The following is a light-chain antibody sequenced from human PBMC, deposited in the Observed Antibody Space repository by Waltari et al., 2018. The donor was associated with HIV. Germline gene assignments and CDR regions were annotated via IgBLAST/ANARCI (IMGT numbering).Light chain of an antibody. CDR2: RNN. J-gene: IGLJ2*01. V-gene: IGLV1-47*01. CDR1: SSNIGSNY. Sequence: QSVLTQPPSASGTPGQRVTISCSGSSSNIGSNYVYWYQQLPGTTPKLLIYRNNQRPSWVPDRFSGSKSGTSASLAISGLRSEDEADYYCATWDGRLSGVVFGGGTKLTVL. CDR3: ATWDGRLSGVV.